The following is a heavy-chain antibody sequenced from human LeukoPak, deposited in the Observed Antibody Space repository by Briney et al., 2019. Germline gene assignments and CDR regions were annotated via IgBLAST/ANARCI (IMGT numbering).Heavy chain of an antibody. CDR2: INSDGSST. J-gene: IGHJ4*02. CDR1: GFTFSSYW. CDR3: ARDYYDILTGYYNVTY. V-gene: IGHV3-74*03. Sequence: GGSLRLSCAASGFTFSSYWMHWVRQAPGKGLVWVSRINSDGSSTMHADFVKGRFTISRDNAKNTLYLQMNSLRAEDTAVYYCARDYYDILTGYYNVTYGGQGPLASVSS. D-gene: IGHD3-9*01.